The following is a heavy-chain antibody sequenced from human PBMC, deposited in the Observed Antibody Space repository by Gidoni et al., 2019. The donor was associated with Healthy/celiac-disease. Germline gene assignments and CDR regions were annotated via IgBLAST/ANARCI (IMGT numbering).Heavy chain of an antibody. V-gene: IGHV4-31*03. D-gene: IGHD3-3*01. CDR3: ARGVGTSRIEENTKHDFWSGYLPNYYYYYGMDV. CDR1: GGSISSGGYY. J-gene: IGHJ6*02. CDR2: IYYSGST. Sequence: QVQLQESGPGLVKPSQTLSLTCTVSGGSISSGGYYWSWIRQHPWKGLEWLGYIYYSGSTYYNTSLKSRVTISVDTAKKQFSLKLSAVTAADTAVYYCARGVGTSRIEENTKHDFWSGYLPNYYYYYGMDVWGQGTTVTVYS.